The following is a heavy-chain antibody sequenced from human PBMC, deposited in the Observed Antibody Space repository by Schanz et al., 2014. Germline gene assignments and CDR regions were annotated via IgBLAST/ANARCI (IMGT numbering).Heavy chain of an antibody. V-gene: IGHV3-48*01. CDR1: GFTFSAYA. Sequence: EVQLLESGGGLVQPGGSLRLSCAASGFTFSAYAMTWVRQIPGKGPEWVSYIRSSSTPIYYADSVKGRFTISRDNAKNSLYLQMNSLRAEDTAVYYCARKVVATIGGYYDNWGQGTLVIVSS. J-gene: IGHJ4*02. CDR3: ARKVVATIGGYYDN. CDR2: IRSSSTPI. D-gene: IGHD5-12*01.